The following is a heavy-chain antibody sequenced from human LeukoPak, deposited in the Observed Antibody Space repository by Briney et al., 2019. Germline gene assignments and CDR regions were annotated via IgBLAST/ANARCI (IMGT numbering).Heavy chain of an antibody. CDR2: INSDGSST. Sequence: ASGFTFSSXXXXXVRQXPGKGXXXXSRINSDGSSTSYADSVKGRFTISRDNAKNTLYLQMNSLRAEDTAVYYCARDGRYSSGWYGGDYWGQGTLVTVSS. CDR3: ARDGRYSSGWYGGDY. V-gene: IGHV3-74*01. J-gene: IGHJ4*02. CDR1: GFTFSSXX. D-gene: IGHD6-19*01.